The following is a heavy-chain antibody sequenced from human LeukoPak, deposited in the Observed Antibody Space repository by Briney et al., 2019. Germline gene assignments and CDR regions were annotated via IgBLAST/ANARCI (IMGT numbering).Heavy chain of an antibody. D-gene: IGHD3-10*01. CDR3: ARDLLNYYGSGSPIGQVDP. V-gene: IGHV1-3*01. J-gene: IGHJ5*02. CDR2: INAGNGNT. Sequence: GASVKVSCKASGYTFTSYAMHWVRQAPGQRLEWMGWINAGNGNTKYSQKFQGGVTITRDKSAGTAYMELSSLRSEDAAVYYCARDLLNYYGSGSPIGQVDPWGQGTLVTVSS. CDR1: GYTFTSYA.